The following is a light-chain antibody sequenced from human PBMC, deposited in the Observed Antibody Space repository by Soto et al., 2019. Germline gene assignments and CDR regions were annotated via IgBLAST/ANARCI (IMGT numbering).Light chain of an antibody. J-gene: IGLJ1*01. CDR2: EVD. CDR1: SRDVGHYNY. V-gene: IGLV2-14*01. CDR3: SSYADGSTYV. Sequence: QSALTQPASVSGSPGQSITISCTGTSRDVGHYNYVSWYQQHPGKAPKLMIYEVDNRPSGVSIRFSGSKSGNTASLTISGLQAEDEAEYYCSSYADGSTYVFGTATKLTVL.